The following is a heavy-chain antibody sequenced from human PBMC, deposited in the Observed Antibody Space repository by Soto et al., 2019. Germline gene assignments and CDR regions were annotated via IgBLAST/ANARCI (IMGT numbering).Heavy chain of an antibody. V-gene: IGHV4-31*03. CDR2: IYYSGST. D-gene: IGHD5-18*01. CDR3: ASLPVFRDGYSRGRNALDI. Sequence: PSETLSLTCTVSGGSISSGGYYWSWIRQHPGKGLEWIGYIYYSGSTYYNPSLKSRVTISVDTSKNQFSLKLSSVTAADTAVYYCASLPVFRDGYSRGRNALDIWCQGTMGTVSS. CDR1: GGSISSGGYY. J-gene: IGHJ3*02.